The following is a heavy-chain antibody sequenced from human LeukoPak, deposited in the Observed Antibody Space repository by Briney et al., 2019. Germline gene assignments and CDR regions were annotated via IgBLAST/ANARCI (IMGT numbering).Heavy chain of an antibody. CDR2: IYYSGST. CDR1: GGSISSSSYY. V-gene: IGHV4-39*01. CDR3: ARHLSGSYSHFDS. Sequence: PSETLSLTCTVSGGSISSSSYYWGWIRQPPGKGLEWIGSIYYSGSTYYNPSLKSRVTISVDTSKNQFSLNLSSVTAADTAVYYCARHLSGSYSHFDSWGQGTLVTVSS. J-gene: IGHJ4*02. D-gene: IGHD1-26*01.